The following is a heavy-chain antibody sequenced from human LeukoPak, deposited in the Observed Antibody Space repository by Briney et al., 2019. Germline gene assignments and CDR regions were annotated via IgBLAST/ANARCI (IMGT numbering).Heavy chain of an antibody. J-gene: IGHJ5*02. CDR2: INHSART. CDR1: GHSLRSGYY. V-gene: IGHV4-38-2*01. Sequence: SQTLSLTCAVSGHSLRSGYYWGWIRPPPGKGLEWIGHINHSARTYHNPSIRSRVTISVDTSKNLFSLRPSAVTAADTAVYYCARSENVGAPSGWFDHWGQGTLVTVSS. D-gene: IGHD1-26*01. CDR3: ARSENVGAPSGWFDH.